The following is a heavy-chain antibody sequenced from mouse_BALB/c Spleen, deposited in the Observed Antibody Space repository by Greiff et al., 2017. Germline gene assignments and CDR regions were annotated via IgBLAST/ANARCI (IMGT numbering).Heavy chain of an antibody. J-gene: IGHJ2*01. V-gene: IGHV14-4*02. CDR3: NAGYDVGY. Sequence: VQLQQSGAELVRSGASVKLSCTASGFNIKDYYMHWVKQRPEQGLEWIGWIDPENGDTEYAPKFQGKATMTADTSSNTAYLQLSSLTSEDTAVYYCNAGYDVGYWGQGTTLTVSS. CDR1: GFNIKDYY. CDR2: IDPENGDT. D-gene: IGHD2-14*01.